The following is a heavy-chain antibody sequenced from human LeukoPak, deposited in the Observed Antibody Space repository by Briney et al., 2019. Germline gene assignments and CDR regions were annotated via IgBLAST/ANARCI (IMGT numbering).Heavy chain of an antibody. CDR1: GGSISGYY. Sequence: SETLSLTCTVSGGSISGYYWSWIRQPPGKGLEWIGYIYYTGSTNYNPSLKSRVTISVDTSKNQFSLRLSSVTAADTAVYYCARSIGGGGNSDYWGQGTLVTVSS. J-gene: IGHJ4*02. V-gene: IGHV4-59*01. CDR3: ARSIGGGGNSDY. D-gene: IGHD4-23*01. CDR2: IYYTGST.